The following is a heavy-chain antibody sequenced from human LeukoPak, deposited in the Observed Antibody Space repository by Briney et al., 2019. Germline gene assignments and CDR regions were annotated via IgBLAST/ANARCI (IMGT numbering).Heavy chain of an antibody. V-gene: IGHV1-24*01. Sequence: ASVKVSCKVSGYTLTELSMHWVRQAPGKGLEWMGGFDPEDGETIYAQKFQGRVTMTEDTSTDTAYMELSSLRSEDTAVYYCATDRTNYYDGSGYYRKWTHFDYWGQGTLVTVSA. CDR2: FDPEDGET. D-gene: IGHD3-22*01. CDR1: GYTLTELS. J-gene: IGHJ4*02. CDR3: ATDRTNYYDGSGYYRKWTHFDY.